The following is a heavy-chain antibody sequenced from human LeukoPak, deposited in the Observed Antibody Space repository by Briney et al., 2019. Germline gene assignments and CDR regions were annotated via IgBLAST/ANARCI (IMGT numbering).Heavy chain of an antibody. Sequence: PSETLSLTCTVSGGSISSGDYYWSWIRQPPGKGLEWIGYIYYSGSTYYNPSLKSRVTISVDTSKNQFSLKLSSVTAADTAVYYCAKGRNSYDSGRCHSPNCYYGMDVWGQGTTVIVSS. CDR3: AKGRNSYDSGRCHSPNCYYGMDV. J-gene: IGHJ6*02. D-gene: IGHD3-10*01. CDR1: GGSISSGDYY. V-gene: IGHV4-30-4*01. CDR2: IYYSGST.